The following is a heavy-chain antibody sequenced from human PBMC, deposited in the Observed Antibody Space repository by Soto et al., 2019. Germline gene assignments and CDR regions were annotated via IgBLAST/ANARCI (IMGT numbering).Heavy chain of an antibody. V-gene: IGHV5-10-1*01. CDR1: GYSFTSYW. CDR2: IDPSDSYT. Sequence: GESLKISCKGSGYSFTSYWISWVRQMPGKGLEWMGRIDPSDSYTNYSPSFQGHVTISADKSISTAYLQWSSLKASDTAMYYCARQRGSAVAGTENHWFDPWGQGTRVTVSS. D-gene: IGHD6-19*01. J-gene: IGHJ5*02. CDR3: ARQRGSAVAGTENHWFDP.